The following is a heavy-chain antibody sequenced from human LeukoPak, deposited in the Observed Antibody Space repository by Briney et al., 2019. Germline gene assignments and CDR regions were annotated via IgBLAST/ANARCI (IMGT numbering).Heavy chain of an antibody. CDR2: INPSGGST. J-gene: IGHJ4*02. CDR1: GYTFTSYY. V-gene: IGHV1-46*01. Sequence: ASVKVSCKASGYTFTSYYMHWVRQAPGQGLEWMGIINPSGGSTSYAQKFQGRVAMTRDTSTSTVYMELSSLRSEDTAVYYCARVSRSRTFDYWGQGTLVTVSS. CDR3: ARVSRSRTFDY. D-gene: IGHD6-13*01.